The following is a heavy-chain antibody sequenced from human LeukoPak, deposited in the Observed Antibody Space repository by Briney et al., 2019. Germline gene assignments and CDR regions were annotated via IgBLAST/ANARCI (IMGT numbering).Heavy chain of an antibody. CDR3: ARLDTDPERYRYYFDY. CDR1: GGSISSYY. V-gene: IGHV4-39*01. CDR2: IYYSGST. D-gene: IGHD5-18*01. Sequence: SETLSLTCTVSGGSISSYYWSWIRQPPGKGLEWIGSIYYSGSTYYNPSLKSRVTISVDTSKNQFSLKLSSVTAADTAVYYCARLDTDPERYRYYFDYWGQGTLVTVSS. J-gene: IGHJ4*02.